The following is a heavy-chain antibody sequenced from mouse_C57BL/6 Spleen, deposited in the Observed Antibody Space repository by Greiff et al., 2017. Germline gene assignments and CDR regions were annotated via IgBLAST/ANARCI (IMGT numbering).Heavy chain of an antibody. V-gene: IGHV1-69*01. CDR2: IDPSDSYT. CDR3: AMYYCGSTGAY. D-gene: IGHD1-1*01. J-gene: IGHJ3*01. CDR1: GYTFTSYW. Sequence: VQLQQPGAELVMPGASVKLSCKASGYTFTSYWMHWVKQRPGQGLEWIGEIDPSDSYTNYNQKFKGKSTLTVDKSSSTAYMQLSSLTSEDSAVYYCAMYYCGSTGAYWGQGTLVTVSA.